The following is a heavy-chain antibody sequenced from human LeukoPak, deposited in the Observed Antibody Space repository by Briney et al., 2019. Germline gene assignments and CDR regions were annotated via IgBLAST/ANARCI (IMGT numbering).Heavy chain of an antibody. D-gene: IGHD6-19*01. J-gene: IGHJ4*02. CDR2: INHSGST. V-gene: IGHV4-34*01. Sequence: PSETLSLTCAVYGGSFSGYYWSWIRQPPGKGLEWIGEINHSGSTNCNPSLKSRVTISVDTSKNQFSLKLSSVTAADTAVYYCARGKSSGWYDFDYWGQGTLVTVSS. CDR1: GGSFSGYY. CDR3: ARGKSSGWYDFDY.